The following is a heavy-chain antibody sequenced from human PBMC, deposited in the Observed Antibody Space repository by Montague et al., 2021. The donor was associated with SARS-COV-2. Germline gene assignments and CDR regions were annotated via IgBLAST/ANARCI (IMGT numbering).Heavy chain of an antibody. D-gene: IGHD2-15*01. Sequence: SETLSLTCAISSGSFSNYYWSWIRQPPGKGLEWIGEVNQSGTTIYNPSVKSGVTISEDTSKNQFYLRLNSVTAADTAVYYCARGSGCSGGSCYSEWDPYYYYGMDVWGQGTTVTVSS. CDR3: ARGSGCSGGSCYSEWDPYYYYGMDV. CDR2: VNQSGTT. J-gene: IGHJ6*02. V-gene: IGHV4-34*01. CDR1: SGSFSNYY.